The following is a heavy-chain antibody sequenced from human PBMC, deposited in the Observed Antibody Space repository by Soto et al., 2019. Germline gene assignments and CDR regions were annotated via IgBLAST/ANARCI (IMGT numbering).Heavy chain of an antibody. CDR3: ARTFYYYGMDV. D-gene: IGHD3-10*01. CDR2: INPGNGNT. Sequence: QVPLVQSGAEVERPGASVKVSCKASGYTFTYYPIHWVRQAPGQRLEWMGWINPGNGNTRYSDNLQGRVTISSDTYASTVYMDLSGLRSADTAVYYCARTFYYYGMDVWGQGTAVTVSS. V-gene: IGHV1-3*01. CDR1: GYTFTYYP. J-gene: IGHJ6*02.